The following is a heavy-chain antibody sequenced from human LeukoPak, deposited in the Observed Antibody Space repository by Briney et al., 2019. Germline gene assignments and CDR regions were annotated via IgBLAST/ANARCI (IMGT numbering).Heavy chain of an antibody. Sequence: ASVKVSCKASGYTFTSYDINWVRQATGQGLEWMGWMNPNSGNTGYAQKFQGRVTMTTDTSTSTAYMELRSLRSDDTAVYYCARSYDFWSGKDYWGQGTLVTVSS. V-gene: IGHV1-8*01. J-gene: IGHJ4*02. D-gene: IGHD3-3*01. CDR2: MNPNSGNT. CDR1: GYTFTSYD. CDR3: ARSYDFWSGKDY.